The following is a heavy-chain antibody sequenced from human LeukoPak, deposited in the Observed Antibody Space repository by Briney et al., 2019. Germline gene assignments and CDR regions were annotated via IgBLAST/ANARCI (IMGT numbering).Heavy chain of an antibody. Sequence: SETLSLTCAVYGGSFSGYYWSWIRQPPGKGLEWIGEINHSGSTNYNPSLKSRVTISVDTSKTQFSLKLSSVTAADTAVYYCARSYGPATHDYWGQGALVTVSS. D-gene: IGHD1-26*01. V-gene: IGHV4-34*01. CDR3: ARSYGPATHDY. J-gene: IGHJ4*02. CDR2: INHSGST. CDR1: GGSFSGYY.